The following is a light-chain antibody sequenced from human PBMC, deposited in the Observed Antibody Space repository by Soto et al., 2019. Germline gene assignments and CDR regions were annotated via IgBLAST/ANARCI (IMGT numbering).Light chain of an antibody. Sequence: EIVMTQSPATLSVSPGERATLSCRASQSTNNYLAWYQQKPGQAPRLLIDGASTRATGIPARFSGSGSGTEFTLTISRLQSEDFSVYYCQPYNNWPLTFGGGTKVEIK. J-gene: IGKJ4*01. CDR2: GAS. CDR1: QSTNNY. V-gene: IGKV3-15*01. CDR3: QPYNNWPLT.